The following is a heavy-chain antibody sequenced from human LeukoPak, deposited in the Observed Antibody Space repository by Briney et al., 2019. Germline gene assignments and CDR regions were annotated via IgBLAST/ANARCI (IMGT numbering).Heavy chain of an antibody. V-gene: IGHV1-2*02. CDR1: GYSFTGYY. Sequence: ASVKVSCKASGYSFTGYYVDWVRQAPGQGLEWMAWISPYNGATRYAPKFQGRVTLTWDTSISSAFMELSSLRSDDTAVYYCARDDGAAAGSFFDSWGQGTLVTVSS. CDR3: ARDDGAAAGSFFDS. J-gene: IGHJ4*02. CDR2: ISPYNGAT. D-gene: IGHD6-13*01.